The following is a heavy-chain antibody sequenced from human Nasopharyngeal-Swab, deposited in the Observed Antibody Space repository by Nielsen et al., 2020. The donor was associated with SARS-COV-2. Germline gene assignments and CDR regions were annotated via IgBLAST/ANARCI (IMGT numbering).Heavy chain of an antibody. V-gene: IGHV3-11*01. CDR2: LSSSGSTI. Sequence: GESLKISCAASGFTFSDYYMSWIRQAPGKGLEWVSYLSSSGSTIYYADSVKGRFTISRDNAKKSLYLQMNSLRAEDTAVYYCARDRHGDDSRNYYYGMDVWGQGTTVSVSS. CDR3: ARDRHGDDSRNYYYGMDV. CDR1: GFTFSDYY. D-gene: IGHD4-23*01. J-gene: IGHJ6*02.